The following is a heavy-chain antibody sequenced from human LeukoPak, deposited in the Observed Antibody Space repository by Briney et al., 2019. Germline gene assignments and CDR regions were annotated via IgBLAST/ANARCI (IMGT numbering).Heavy chain of an antibody. CDR2: IKSKTDGGTP. CDR1: GFTFSNAW. V-gene: IGHV3-15*01. J-gene: IGHJ6*02. CDR3: TTGPPMVTIFGVVIRDYYYGMDV. D-gene: IGHD3-3*01. Sequence: GGSLRLSCAAPGFTFSNAWMSWVRQAQGRGLEWVGRIKSKTDGGTPDYAAPVKGRFTISRDDSKNTLYLQMNSLKTEDTAVYYCTTGPPMVTIFGVVIRDYYYGMDVWGQGTTVTVSS.